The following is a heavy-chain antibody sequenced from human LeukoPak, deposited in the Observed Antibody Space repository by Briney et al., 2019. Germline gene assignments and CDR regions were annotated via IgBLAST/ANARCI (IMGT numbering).Heavy chain of an antibody. CDR3: ARPHYYASGSPYYLDY. CDR1: GYSFTSYW. CDR2: IYSGDSDT. J-gene: IGHJ4*02. V-gene: IGHV5-51*01. D-gene: IGHD3-10*01. Sequence: GESLKISCKGFGYSFTSYWIGWVRQMPGKGLEWMGIIYSGDSDTRYNPSFKGQVTISADRSISTAYLQWSNLKASDTAMYHCARPHYYASGSPYYLDYWGQGTLVTVSS.